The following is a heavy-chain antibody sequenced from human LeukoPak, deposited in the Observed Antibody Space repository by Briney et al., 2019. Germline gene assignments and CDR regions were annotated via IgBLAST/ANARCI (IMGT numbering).Heavy chain of an antibody. D-gene: IGHD1-7*01. CDR2: IYSGGNT. V-gene: IGHV3-53*01. CDR3: AKSEWELHSDY. Sequence: GGSLRLSCAASGFTVSSNYMSWVRQAPGKGLEWVSVIYSGGNTYYADSVKGRFTISRDNSKNTLYLQMNSLRAEDTAVYYCAKSEWELHSDYWGQGTLVTVS. J-gene: IGHJ4*02. CDR1: GFTVSSNY.